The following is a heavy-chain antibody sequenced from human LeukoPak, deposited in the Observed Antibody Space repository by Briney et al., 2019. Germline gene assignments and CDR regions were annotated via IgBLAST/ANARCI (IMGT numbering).Heavy chain of an antibody. CDR1: GGTFSSYA. J-gene: IGHJ4*02. CDR3: ARGGVSIAARFDY. D-gene: IGHD6-6*01. CDR2: IIPIFGTA. Sequence: SVKVSCKASGGTFSSYAISWVRQAPGQGLEWMGGIIPIFGTANYAQKFQGRVTTTTDESTSTAYMELSSLRSEDTAVYYCARGGVSIAARFDYWGQGTLVTVSS. V-gene: IGHV1-69*05.